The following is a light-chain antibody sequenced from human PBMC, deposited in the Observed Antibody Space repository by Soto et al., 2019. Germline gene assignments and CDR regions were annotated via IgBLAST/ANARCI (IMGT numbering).Light chain of an antibody. CDR3: QQSDHSPMYT. CDR1: QSIGSS. Sequence: DIQMTQSPSSLSASVGDRVTITCRASQSIGSSLNWYQQKPGKAPKLLIYAASSLQSGVPSRFSGSGSGTDFTLTISSLKPEDCVTYYCQQSDHSPMYTFGQWTDLEIK. CDR2: AAS. J-gene: IGKJ2*01. V-gene: IGKV1-39*01.